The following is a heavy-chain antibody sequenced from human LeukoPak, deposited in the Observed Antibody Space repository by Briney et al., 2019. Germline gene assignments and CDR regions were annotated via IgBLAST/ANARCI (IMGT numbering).Heavy chain of an antibody. V-gene: IGHV3-64*04. CDR1: GFTFNNYP. D-gene: IGHD3-9*01. J-gene: IGHJ1*01. CDR3: TTTPYYDILTGYYTLKGVFQH. CDR2: INSNGDST. Sequence: PGGSLRLSCSASGFTFNNYPMHWVRRAPGKGLEYVSAINSNGDSTYNADSVKGRFTISRDDSKNTLYLQMNSLKTEDTAVYYCTTTPYYDILTGYYTLKGVFQHWGQGTLVTVSP.